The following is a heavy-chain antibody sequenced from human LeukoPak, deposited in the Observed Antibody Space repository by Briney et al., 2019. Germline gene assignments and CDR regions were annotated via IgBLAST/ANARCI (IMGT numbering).Heavy chain of an antibody. CDR3: AKRHGNAWYQFDY. CDR2: ARASGSAT. V-gene: IGHV3-23*01. D-gene: IGHD6-13*01. CDR1: GFTFSSYA. Sequence: GGSLRLSCAASGFTFSSYAMNWVRQTPGKGLEWVSTARASGSATYYADSVKGRFAISRDDSKSTLYLQMTNLRAEDTALYYCAKRHGNAWYQFDYWGRGTLVTVSS. J-gene: IGHJ4*02.